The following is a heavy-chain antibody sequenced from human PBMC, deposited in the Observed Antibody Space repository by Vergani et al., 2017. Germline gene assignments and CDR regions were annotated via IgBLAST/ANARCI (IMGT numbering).Heavy chain of an antibody. CDR2: IYTSGST. D-gene: IGHD6-13*01. Sequence: QVQLQESGPGLVKPSETLSLTFTVFGGPISSYYWSWIRQPAGKGLEWIGLIYTSGSTNYNPSLKSRVTMSVDTSKNQFSLKRSPVTAADTAVYYWAGGSSSWSGAYFDYWGQGTLVTVSS. CDR3: AGGSSSWSGAYFDY. CDR1: GGPISSYY. J-gene: IGHJ4*02. V-gene: IGHV4-4*07.